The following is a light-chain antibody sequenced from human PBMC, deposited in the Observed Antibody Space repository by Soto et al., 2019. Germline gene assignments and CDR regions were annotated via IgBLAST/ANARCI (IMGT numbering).Light chain of an antibody. V-gene: IGKV3-11*01. CDR2: DAS. J-gene: IGKJ1*01. Sequence: TVLAQSPATLSLSPWENAILSCRASQSVSSFLAWYQQKPGQAPRLLIYDASHRATGIPARFSGSGSGTDFTLTISRLEPEDVAVYYCQHYGDSSWTVGQGTKVDIK. CDR1: QSVSSF. CDR3: QHYGDSSWT.